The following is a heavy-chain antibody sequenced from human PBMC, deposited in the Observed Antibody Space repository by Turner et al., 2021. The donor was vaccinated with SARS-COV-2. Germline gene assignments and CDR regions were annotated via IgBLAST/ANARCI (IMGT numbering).Heavy chain of an antibody. V-gene: IGHV4-39*01. CDR3: ARRLVVQGTDDYSYYYGMDV. CDR1: GGSISSSSYY. J-gene: IGHJ6*02. Sequence: QLQLQESGPGLVKPSETLPLTCTVSGGSISSSSYYWGWIRQPPGKGLEWIGNIYYSGSTYYNPSLKSRVTISVDTSKNQFSLKLSSVTATDTAVYYCARRLVVQGTDDYSYYYGMDVWGQGTTVTVSS. CDR2: IYYSGST. D-gene: IGHD3-22*01.